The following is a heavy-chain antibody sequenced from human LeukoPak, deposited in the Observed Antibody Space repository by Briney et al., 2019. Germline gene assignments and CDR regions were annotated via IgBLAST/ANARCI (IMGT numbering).Heavy chain of an antibody. Sequence: GGSLRLSCAASGFTFSSYSMNWVRQAPGKGLEWVSSISSSSSYIYYADSVKGRFTISRDNAKNSLYQQMNSLRAEDTAVYCCARVLGIAARPLDYWGQGTLVTVSS. CDR3: ARVLGIAARPLDY. J-gene: IGHJ4*02. CDR2: ISSSSSYI. CDR1: GFTFSSYS. V-gene: IGHV3-21*01. D-gene: IGHD6-6*01.